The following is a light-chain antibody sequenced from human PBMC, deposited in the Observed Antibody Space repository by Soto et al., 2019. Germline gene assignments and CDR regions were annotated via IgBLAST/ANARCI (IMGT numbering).Light chain of an antibody. CDR2: KAS. V-gene: IGKV1-5*03. J-gene: IGKJ1*01. CDR3: QHYNRYSVA. CDR1: QTISSW. Sequence: DIQMTQSPSTLSGSVGDIVTITCRASQTISSWLAWYQQKPGKAPKLLIYKASTLKSGDPSRFSGSGSGTEFTLTIGSLQPDDFATYYCQHYNRYSVAFGQGTKVELK.